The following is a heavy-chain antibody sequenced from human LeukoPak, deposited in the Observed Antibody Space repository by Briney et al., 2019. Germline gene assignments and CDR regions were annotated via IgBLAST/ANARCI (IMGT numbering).Heavy chain of an antibody. Sequence: GGSLRLSCAASGFTFSSYAMHWVRQAPGKGLEWVAVISYDGSNKYYADSVKGRFTISRDNSKNTLYLQMNSLRAEDTAVYYCARDLTYDSSGYYPDYWGQGTLVTVSS. D-gene: IGHD3-22*01. V-gene: IGHV3-30*04. CDR1: GFTFSSYA. J-gene: IGHJ4*02. CDR3: ARDLTYDSSGYYPDY. CDR2: ISYDGSNK.